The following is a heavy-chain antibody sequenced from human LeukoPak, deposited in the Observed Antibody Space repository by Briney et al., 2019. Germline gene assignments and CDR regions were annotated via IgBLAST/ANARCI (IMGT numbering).Heavy chain of an antibody. CDR3: AREEDTVVVVAAANWFDP. V-gene: IGHV4-61*02. J-gene: IGHJ5*02. D-gene: IGHD2-15*01. CDR1: GGSISSGSYY. CDR2: IYTSGST. Sequence: SETLSLTCTVSGGSISSGSYYWRWIRQPAGKGLEWIGRIYTSGSTNYNPSLKSRVTISVDTSKNQFSLKLSSVTAADTAVYYCAREEDTVVVVAAANWFDPWGQGTLVTVSS.